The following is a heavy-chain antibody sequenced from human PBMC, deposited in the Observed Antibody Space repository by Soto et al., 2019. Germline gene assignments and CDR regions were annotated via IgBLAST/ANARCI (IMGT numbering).Heavy chain of an antibody. CDR3: ARDSRPYSSSRYGAFDI. D-gene: IGHD6-13*01. V-gene: IGHV3-30-3*01. CDR2: ISYDGSNK. J-gene: IGHJ3*02. Sequence: QVQLVESGGGVVQPGRSLRLSCAASGFTFSSYAMHWVRQAPGKGLEWVAVISYDGSNKYYADSVKGRFTISRDNSKNTLYLQMNSLRAEDTAVYYCARDSRPYSSSRYGAFDIWGQGTMVTVSS. CDR1: GFTFSSYA.